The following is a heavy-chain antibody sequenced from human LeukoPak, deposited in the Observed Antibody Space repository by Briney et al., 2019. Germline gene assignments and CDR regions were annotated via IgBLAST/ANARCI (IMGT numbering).Heavy chain of an antibody. V-gene: IGHV3-73*01. J-gene: IGHJ4*02. CDR1: GFTFSGSA. CDR3: TIRMITFGGVYDY. D-gene: IGHD3-16*01. CDR2: IRSKANSYAT. Sequence: GGSLTLSCAASGFTFSGSAMHWVRQASGKGLEWVGRIRSKANSYATAYAASVKGRFTISRDDSKNTAYLQMNSLKPEDTAVYYCTIRMITFGGVYDYWGQGTLVTVSS.